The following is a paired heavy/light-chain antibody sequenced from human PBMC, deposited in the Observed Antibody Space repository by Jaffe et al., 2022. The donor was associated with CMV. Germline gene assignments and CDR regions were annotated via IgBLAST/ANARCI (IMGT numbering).Light chain of an antibody. CDR2: AAS. CDR1: QSISSY. CDR3: QQSYSTPQDT. V-gene: IGKV1-39*01. J-gene: IGKJ2*01. Sequence: DIQMTQSPSSLSASVGDRVTITCRASQSISSYLNWYQQKPGKAPKLLIYAASSLQSGVPSRFSGSGSGTDFTLTISSLQPEDFATYYCQQSYSTPQDTFGQGTKLEIK.
Heavy chain of an antibody. Sequence: QVQLQQWGAGLLKPSETLSLTCAVYGGSFSGYYWSWIRQPPGKGLEWIGEINHSGSTNYNPSLKSRVTISVDTSKNQFSLKLSSVTAADTAVYYCARTVFYYDVEPGPYYFDYWGQGTLVTVSS. J-gene: IGHJ4*02. CDR1: GGSFSGYY. CDR3: ARTVFYYDVEPGPYYFDY. CDR2: INHSGST. V-gene: IGHV4-34*01. D-gene: IGHD3-3*01.